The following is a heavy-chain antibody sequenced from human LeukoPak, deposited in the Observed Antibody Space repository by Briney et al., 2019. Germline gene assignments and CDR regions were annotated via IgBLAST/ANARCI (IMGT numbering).Heavy chain of an antibody. CDR1: GFTFSSYA. CDR2: ISYDGSNK. Sequence: TGGSLRLSCAASGFTFSSYAMHWVRQAPGKGLGWVAVISYDGSNKYYADSVKGRFTISRDNSKNTLYLQMNSLRAEDTAVYYCARDPYDSSGYYWGYFDYWGQGTLVTVSS. D-gene: IGHD3-22*01. CDR3: ARDPYDSSGYYWGYFDY. J-gene: IGHJ4*02. V-gene: IGHV3-30*04.